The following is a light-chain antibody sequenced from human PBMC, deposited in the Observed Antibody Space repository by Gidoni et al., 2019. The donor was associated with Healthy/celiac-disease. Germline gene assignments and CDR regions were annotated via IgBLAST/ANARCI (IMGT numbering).Light chain of an antibody. CDR2: GAS. CDR3: QQYNNWLRT. J-gene: IGKJ1*01. Sequence: DIVLTQSPATLSVYPGERANLSCRASQSVSSNLAWYQQKPGQAPRLLIYGASTRATGIPARFSGSGSGTEFTLTISSLQSEDFAVYYCQQYNNWLRTFGQGTKVEIK. CDR1: QSVSSN. V-gene: IGKV3-15*01.